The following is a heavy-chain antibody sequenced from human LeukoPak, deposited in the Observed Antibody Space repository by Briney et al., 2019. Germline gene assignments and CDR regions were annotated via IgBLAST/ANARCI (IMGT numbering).Heavy chain of an antibody. J-gene: IGHJ6*03. CDR1: GYTFTSYD. Sequence: ASVKVSCKASGYTFTSYDINWVRQATGQGLEWMGWMNPNSGNTGYAQKFQGRVTMTRNTSISTAYMELSSLRSEDTAVCYCARVSPPATSFYYYMDVWGKGTTVTVSS. V-gene: IGHV1-8*01. CDR2: MNPNSGNT. CDR3: ARVSPPATSFYYYMDV.